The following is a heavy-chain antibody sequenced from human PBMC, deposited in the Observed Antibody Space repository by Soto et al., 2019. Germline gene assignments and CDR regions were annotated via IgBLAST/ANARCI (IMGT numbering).Heavy chain of an antibody. V-gene: IGHV3-30-3*01. D-gene: IGHD5-12*01. CDR2: ISYDGSNK. J-gene: IGHJ4*02. Sequence: VQLVESGGGVVQPGRSLRLSCAASGFTFSSYAMHWVRQAPGKGLEWVAVISYDGSNKYYADSVKGRFTISRDNSKNTLYLQMNSLRAEDTAVYYCARDDGDVDIVATAKFDYWGQGTLVTVSS. CDR1: GFTFSSYA. CDR3: ARDDGDVDIVATAKFDY.